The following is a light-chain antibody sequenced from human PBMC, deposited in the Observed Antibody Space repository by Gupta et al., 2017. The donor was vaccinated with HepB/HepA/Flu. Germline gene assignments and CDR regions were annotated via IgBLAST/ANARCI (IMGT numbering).Light chain of an antibody. Sequence: SSLLPPPPSVSVAPGTTATLTCGGNNNGSKIVRWYQQGPGEAPMLVIYDNNDRPSGIPGRFSGSNSGTTATLTTSRVEAGDEAYYYCQGWDNTNDHGVFGGGTKLTVL. CDR1: NNGSKI. CDR2: DNN. J-gene: IGLJ2*01. V-gene: IGLV3-21*04. CDR3: QGWDNTNDHGV.